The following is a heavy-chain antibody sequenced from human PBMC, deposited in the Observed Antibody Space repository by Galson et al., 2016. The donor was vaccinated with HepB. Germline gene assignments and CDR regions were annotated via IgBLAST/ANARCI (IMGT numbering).Heavy chain of an antibody. CDR1: GFTFRNYA. J-gene: IGHJ6*02. CDR2: ISFDGSNK. V-gene: IGHV3-30*04. D-gene: IGHD3-16*01. CDR3: ARDLGVGGYGMDV. Sequence: SLRLSCAASGFTFRNYAMYWVRQAPGKGLEWVTIISFDGSNKDFADSVKGRFTISRDNSKNTLYLQMNSLRAEDTAVYYCARDLGVGGYGMDVWGQGTTVTVSS.